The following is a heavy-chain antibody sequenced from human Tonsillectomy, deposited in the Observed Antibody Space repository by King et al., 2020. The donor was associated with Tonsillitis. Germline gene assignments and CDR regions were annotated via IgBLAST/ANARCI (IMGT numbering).Heavy chain of an antibody. D-gene: IGHD3-22*01. Sequence: VQLQESGPGLVKPSQTLSLTCTVSGGPISSGDYYWSWIRQPPGKGLEWIGYIYYSGSTYYNPSLKSRVTITVDTSKNQFSLKLSSVTAADTAVYYCARSTQDYYDSSGLHWFDPWGQGTLVTVSS. CDR1: GGPISSGDYY. CDR2: IYYSGST. V-gene: IGHV4-30-4*01. J-gene: IGHJ5*02. CDR3: ARSTQDYYDSSGLHWFDP.